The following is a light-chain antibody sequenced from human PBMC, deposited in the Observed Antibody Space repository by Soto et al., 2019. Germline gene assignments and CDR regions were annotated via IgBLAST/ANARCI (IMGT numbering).Light chain of an antibody. CDR1: NIGGNT. Sequence: SYELTQPPSVSVGPGETARITCSADNIGGNTVHWYQHKPGQAPVLVIYFDTDRPSGIPERLSGSNSGNTATLIISRVEAGDEADYYCHVWDSLSDDWVFGGGTKVTVL. V-gene: IGLV3-21*04. CDR3: HVWDSLSDDWV. CDR2: FDT. J-gene: IGLJ3*02.